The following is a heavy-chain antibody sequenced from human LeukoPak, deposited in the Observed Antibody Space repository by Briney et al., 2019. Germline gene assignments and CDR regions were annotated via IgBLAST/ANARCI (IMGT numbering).Heavy chain of an antibody. V-gene: IGHV4-30-4*08. D-gene: IGHD5-18*01. J-gene: IGHJ4*02. CDR3: ASNRGYSYGYGY. CDR1: GGSISSGDYY. CDR2: IYYSGST. Sequence: SETLSLTCTVSGGSISSGDYYWRWIRQPPGKGLEWIGYIYYSGSTYYNPSLKSRVTISVDTSKNQFSLKLSSVTAADTAAYYCASNRGYSYGYGYWGQGTLVTVSS.